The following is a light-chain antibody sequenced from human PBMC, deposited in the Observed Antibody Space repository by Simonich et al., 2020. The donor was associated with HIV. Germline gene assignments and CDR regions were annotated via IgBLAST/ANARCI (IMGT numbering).Light chain of an antibody. CDR1: SSNIGAGYD. CDR2: GNS. CDR3: QSYDSSLEGV. V-gene: IGLV1-40*01. Sequence: QSVLTQPHSVSGAPGQRVTMSLTGSSSNIGAGYDVPWYQQFPGTAPKLLIYGNSKRPAGFPDLFSGSKAGTSASLAITWLQAEGEADYYCQSYDSSLEGVFCGGTKLTVL. J-gene: IGLJ3*02.